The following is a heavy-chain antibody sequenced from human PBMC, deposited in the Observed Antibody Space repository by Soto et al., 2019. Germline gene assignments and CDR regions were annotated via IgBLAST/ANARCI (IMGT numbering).Heavy chain of an antibody. CDR2: IYWDDVK. V-gene: IGHV2-5*02. CDR1: GFSLTTSGVG. D-gene: IGHD3-3*01. J-gene: IGHJ4*02. Sequence: QITLNESGPTQVKPRQTLTLTCTFSGFSLTTSGVGVGWIRQSPGKAPEWLALIYWDDVKRYSTSLKSRITINKDTSKNQVVLTMAYLDPADTATYYCAPRVLRTVFGLVTTTAIYFDFWGQGTPVAVSS. CDR3: APRVLRTVFGLVTTTAIYFDF.